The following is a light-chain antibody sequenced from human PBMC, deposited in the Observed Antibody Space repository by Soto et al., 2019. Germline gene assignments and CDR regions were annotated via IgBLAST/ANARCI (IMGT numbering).Light chain of an antibody. J-gene: IGKJ5*01. Sequence: DIQMTQSPSSLSASVGDRVTITCQASQDISNYLNWYQQKLGEAPKLLIYDASNLETGVPSRFSGSGSGTDFTFTIRSLQPEDIATYYCQQYNNLITFGQGTRLEIK. CDR1: QDISNY. CDR3: QQYNNLIT. CDR2: DAS. V-gene: IGKV1-33*01.